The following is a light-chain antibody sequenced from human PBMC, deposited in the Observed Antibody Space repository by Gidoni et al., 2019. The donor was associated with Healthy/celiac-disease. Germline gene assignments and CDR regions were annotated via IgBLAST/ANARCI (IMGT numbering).Light chain of an antibody. CDR2: SSS. Sequence: DIHMTQSPSSLSASVGARVTITCRASQSISSYLNWYQQKPGKAPKLLIYSSSSLQSGVPSRFSGSGSGTDFTLTISSLQPEDFATYYCQQSYSTLTFGPGTKVDIK. V-gene: IGKV1-39*01. CDR1: QSISSY. J-gene: IGKJ3*01. CDR3: QQSYSTLT.